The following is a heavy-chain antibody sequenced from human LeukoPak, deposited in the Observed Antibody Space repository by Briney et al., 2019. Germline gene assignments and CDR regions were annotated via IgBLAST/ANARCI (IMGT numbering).Heavy chain of an antibody. Sequence: GGSLRLSCAASGFTFSSYWMHWVRQAPGKGLVWVSRINSDGSSTSYADSVKGRFTISRDNAKNTLYLQMNSLRAEDTAVYYCARAGGYCSGGSCYESRFDPWGQGTLVTVSS. CDR1: GFTFSSYW. D-gene: IGHD2-15*01. J-gene: IGHJ5*02. CDR3: ARAGGYCSGGSCYESRFDP. CDR2: INSDGSST. V-gene: IGHV3-74*01.